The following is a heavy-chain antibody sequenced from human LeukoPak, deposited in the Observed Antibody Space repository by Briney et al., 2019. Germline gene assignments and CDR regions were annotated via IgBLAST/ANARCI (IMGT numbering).Heavy chain of an antibody. Sequence: PGGSLRLSCAASGFTFSSYIMNWVRQAPGKGLEWVSSISSSSSYIYYADSLKGRFTISRDNAENSLYLQMNSLRAEDTALYYCARDAWWRPHAFDIWGQGTMVTVSS. V-gene: IGHV3-21*01. J-gene: IGHJ3*02. CDR1: GFTFSSYI. D-gene: IGHD2-15*01. CDR3: ARDAWWRPHAFDI. CDR2: ISSSSSYI.